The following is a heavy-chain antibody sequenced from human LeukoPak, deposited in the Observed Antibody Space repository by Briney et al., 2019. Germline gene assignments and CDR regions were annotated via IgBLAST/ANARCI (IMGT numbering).Heavy chain of an antibody. Sequence: GGSLRLSCAASGFTFSSYDMHWVRQATGKGLEWVSGIGTAGDTYYPGSVKGRFTISRDNAKNSLYLQMNSLRAEDTAVYYCARAATDYDISTGYPLDYWGQGTLVTVSS. CDR1: GFTFSSYD. CDR3: ARAATDYDISTGYPLDY. V-gene: IGHV3-13*01. D-gene: IGHD3-9*01. J-gene: IGHJ4*02. CDR2: IGTAGDT.